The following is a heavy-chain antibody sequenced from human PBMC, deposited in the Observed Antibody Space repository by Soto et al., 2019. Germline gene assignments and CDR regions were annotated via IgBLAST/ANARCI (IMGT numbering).Heavy chain of an antibody. Sequence: QMQMQESGPRLVKPSETLSLTCTVSGASITDSYWSWIRQPPEKGLEWIGYIYFSGVANYNPSLKSRATMSRDTSTNEFSLKLTSVTAADTAIYYCARGDSDLAVSEAAYWGQGTLVTVSS. CDR3: ARGDSDLAVSEAAY. CDR1: GASITDSY. J-gene: IGHJ1*01. CDR2: IYFSGVA. D-gene: IGHD2-15*01. V-gene: IGHV4-59*01.